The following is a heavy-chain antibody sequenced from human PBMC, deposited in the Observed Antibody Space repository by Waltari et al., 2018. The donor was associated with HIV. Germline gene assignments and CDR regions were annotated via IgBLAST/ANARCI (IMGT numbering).Heavy chain of an antibody. D-gene: IGHD5-18*01. CDR3: VRDMSDTPVGPDMDV. V-gene: IGHV1-3*01. CDR2: INAANSNT. CDR1: GYSFTRYP. Sequence: QVQFVQSGAEVKKPGASVKVSCKTSGYSFTRYPMHWVRQAPGQRLEWMGWINAANSNTKYSQKFQGRVTITRDTSASTAYMELSSLRSEDTAVYYCVRDMSDTPVGPDMDVWGQGTTVTVSS. J-gene: IGHJ6*02.